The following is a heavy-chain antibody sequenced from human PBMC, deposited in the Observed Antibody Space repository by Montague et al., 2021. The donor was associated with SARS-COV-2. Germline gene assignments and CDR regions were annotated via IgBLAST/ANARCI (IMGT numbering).Heavy chain of an antibody. CDR2: IYYTGNT. CDR1: DGSISSPNW. D-gene: IGHD3-16*01. J-gene: IGHJ6*01. CDR3: ARGGTYHYGMDV. Sequence: SETLSLTCAVSDGSISSPNWWNWVRQPPGKGLEWIGEIYYTGNTNYNPSLKSRVTIFIDKSKNHFCLQLSSVTAADTAVYYCARGGTYHYGMDVWGQGTTVAVSS. V-gene: IGHV4-4*02.